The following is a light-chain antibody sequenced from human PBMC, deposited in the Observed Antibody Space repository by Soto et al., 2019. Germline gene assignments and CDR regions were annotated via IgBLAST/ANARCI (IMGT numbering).Light chain of an antibody. CDR2: AAS. CDR3: QQLYSDPLT. CDR1: QGIPSY. J-gene: IGKJ4*01. Sequence: IQVTQSPSSLSASVGDRVTITCRASQGIPSYLAWYQQKPGKAPKLLIYAASALQTGVSSRFSGSGYGTDFALTISNLQPEDFATCFCQQLYSDPLTFGGGTTVEF. V-gene: IGKV1-9*01.